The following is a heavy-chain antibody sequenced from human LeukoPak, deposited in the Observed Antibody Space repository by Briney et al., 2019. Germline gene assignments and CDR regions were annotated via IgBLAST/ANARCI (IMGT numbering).Heavy chain of an antibody. V-gene: IGHV4-59*01. CDR2: IYYSGST. CDR3: ARDGFTAGTWFDP. D-gene: IGHD1-1*01. Sequence: SETLSLTCTVSGGSISSYYWSWIRQPPGKGLEWIGYIYYSGSTNYNPSLKSRVTISVDTSKNQFSLKLSSVTAADTAVYYCARDGFTAGTWFDPWGQGTPVTVSS. J-gene: IGHJ5*02. CDR1: GGSISSYY.